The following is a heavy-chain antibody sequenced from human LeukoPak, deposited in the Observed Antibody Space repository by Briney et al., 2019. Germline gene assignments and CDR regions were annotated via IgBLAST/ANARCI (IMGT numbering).Heavy chain of an antibody. CDR1: GFTFSDYY. D-gene: IGHD2-2*01. Sequence: PGGSLRLSCAASGFTFSDYYMSWIRQAPGKGLEWVSYISSSGSTIYYADSVKGRFTISRDSAKNSLYLQMNSLRAEDTAVYYCARVESPYCSSTSCYYYYGMDVWGQGTTVTVSS. V-gene: IGHV3-11*01. CDR2: ISSSGSTI. J-gene: IGHJ6*02. CDR3: ARVESPYCSSTSCYYYYGMDV.